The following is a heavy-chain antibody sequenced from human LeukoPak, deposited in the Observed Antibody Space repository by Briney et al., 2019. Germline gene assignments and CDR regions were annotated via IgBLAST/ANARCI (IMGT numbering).Heavy chain of an antibody. J-gene: IGHJ4*02. CDR2: IWYDGSNK. CDR1: GFTFGSYG. V-gene: IGHV3-33*01. CDR3: ARHSVGHFEY. D-gene: IGHD1-26*01. Sequence: GRSLRLSCAASGFTFGSYGMPWVRQAPGKGLEWVAVIWYDGSNKYYADSVKGRFTISRDNSKNTLYLQMNSLRAEDTAVYYCARHSVGHFEYWGQGTLVTVSS.